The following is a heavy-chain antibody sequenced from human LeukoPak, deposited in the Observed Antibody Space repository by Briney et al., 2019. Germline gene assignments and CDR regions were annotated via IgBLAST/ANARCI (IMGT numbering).Heavy chain of an antibody. CDR2: IYHSGST. V-gene: IGHV4-4*02. Sequence: SETLSLTCAVSGGSISSSNWWRWVRRPPGKGLEWIGEIYHSGSTNYNPSLKSRVTISVDKSKNQFSLKLSSVAAADTAVYYCARDRVIAYSSSWYSADWYFDLWGRGTLVTVSS. J-gene: IGHJ2*01. CDR3: ARDRVIAYSSSWYSADWYFDL. CDR1: GGSISSSNW. D-gene: IGHD6-13*01.